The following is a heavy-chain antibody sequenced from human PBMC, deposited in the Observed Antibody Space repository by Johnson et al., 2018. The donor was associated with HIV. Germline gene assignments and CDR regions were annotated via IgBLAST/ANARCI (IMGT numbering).Heavy chain of an antibody. D-gene: IGHD6-6*01. Sequence: QVQLVESGGGVVQPGRSLRLSCAASGLTFSSYGMHWVRQAPGKGLEWVAVISYDGSNKYFADSVKGRFTISRDNAKNAVYLQMSSLRAEDTALYYCARGSSGSFDLWGRGTMVTVSS. CDR1: GLTFSSYG. CDR3: ARGSSGSFDL. J-gene: IGHJ3*01. V-gene: IGHV3-33*05. CDR2: ISYDGSNK.